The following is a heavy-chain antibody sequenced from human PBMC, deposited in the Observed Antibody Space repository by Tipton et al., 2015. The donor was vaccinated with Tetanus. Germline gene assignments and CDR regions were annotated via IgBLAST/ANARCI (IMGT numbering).Heavy chain of an antibody. D-gene: IGHD6-19*01. CDR2: IYYSGTT. Sequence: TLSLTCTVSGGSISSGGYYWSWIRQHPGKGLEWIVYIYYSGTTYYNPSLKSRVTISVDTYKNQFSLKLSSVTAADTAVYYCARERVNLAVAAGFADWGQGTLVTVSS. CDR1: GGSISSGGYY. J-gene: IGHJ4*02. V-gene: IGHV4-31*03. CDR3: ARERVNLAVAAGFAD.